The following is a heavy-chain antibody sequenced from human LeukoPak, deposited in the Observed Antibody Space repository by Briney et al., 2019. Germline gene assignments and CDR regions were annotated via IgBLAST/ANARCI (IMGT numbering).Heavy chain of an antibody. J-gene: IGHJ6*02. V-gene: IGHV3-30-3*01. CDR2: IRYDGSNK. Sequence: GGSLRLSCAASGFTFSSYAMHWVRQAPGKGLEWVALIRYDGSNKYYADSVKGRFTISRDNSKNTLYLQMNSLRAEDTAVYYCARGTGGRVATISYYYYGMDVWGQGTTVTVSS. CDR1: GFTFSSYA. CDR3: ARGTGGRVATISYYYYGMDV. D-gene: IGHD5-12*01.